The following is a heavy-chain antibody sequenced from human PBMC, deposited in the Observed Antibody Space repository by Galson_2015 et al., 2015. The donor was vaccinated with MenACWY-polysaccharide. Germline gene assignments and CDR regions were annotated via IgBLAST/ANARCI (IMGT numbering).Heavy chain of an antibody. CDR1: GYTFTGHY. V-gene: IGHV1-2*02. Sequence: SVKVSCKASGYTFTGHYIHWVRQVPGQGLEWMGWIHPKSGGTRFAEKFQGRVTMTRDTSISTAYMELSRLTSDDTAVYYCAGVGDSSVWRDSVFAWGQGTLVTVSS. D-gene: IGHD6-25*01. CDR2: IHPKSGGT. J-gene: IGHJ5*02. CDR3: AGVGDSSVWRDSVFA.